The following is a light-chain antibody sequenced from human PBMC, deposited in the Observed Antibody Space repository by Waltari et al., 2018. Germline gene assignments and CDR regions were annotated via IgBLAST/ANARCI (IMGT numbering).Light chain of an antibody. Sequence: SFKLTQPPSVSVSPGQTAAITCSGDALAKEFAHWYQRKPGQAPLLVIYKDLERPSGSPERFSGSSSGTTVTLTIRAVQAEDEADYYCQSTDSSASFAVFGGGTWLTVL. CDR3: QSTDSSASFAV. J-gene: IGLJ2*01. CDR2: KDL. V-gene: IGLV3-25*03. CDR1: ALAKEF.